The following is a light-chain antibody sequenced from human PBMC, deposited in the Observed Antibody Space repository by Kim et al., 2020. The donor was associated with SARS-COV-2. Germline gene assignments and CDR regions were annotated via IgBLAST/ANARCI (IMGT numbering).Light chain of an antibody. CDR3: QQYNNWSF. V-gene: IGKV3-15*01. CDR1: QSVRSE. J-gene: IGKJ5*01. Sequence: SGSPGDRAPLSCRASQSVRSELAWYQLNPGQAPRLLIYGASTRATGIPARFRGSGSGTEFTLTISSLQSEDFAVYYCQQYNNWSFFGRGTRLEIK. CDR2: GAS.